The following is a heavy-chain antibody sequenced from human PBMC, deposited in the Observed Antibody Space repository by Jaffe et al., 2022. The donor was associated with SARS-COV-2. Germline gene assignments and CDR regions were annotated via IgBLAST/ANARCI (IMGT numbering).Heavy chain of an antibody. CDR3: ARGRPLRRVVIMNWYFDL. CDR2: INHSGST. J-gene: IGHJ2*01. V-gene: IGHV4-34*01. Sequence: QVQLQQWGAGLLKPSETLSLTCAVYGGSFSGYYWSWIRQPPGKGLEWIGEINHSGSTNYNPSLKSRVTISVDTSKNQFSLKLSSVTAADTAVYYCARGRPLRRVVIMNWYFDLWGRGTLVTVSS. D-gene: IGHD3-3*01. CDR1: GGSFSGYY.